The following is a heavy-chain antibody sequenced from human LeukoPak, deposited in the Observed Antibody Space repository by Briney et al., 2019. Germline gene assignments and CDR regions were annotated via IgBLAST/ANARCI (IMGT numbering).Heavy chain of an antibody. D-gene: IGHD3-22*01. CDR3: VRVVSSGYSRMDV. V-gene: IGHV4-30-4*08. Sequence: SETLSLTCTVSGGSISSGDYYWSWIRQPPGKGLEWIGYIYYSGSTYYNPSLKSRVSISVDTSKNQFSLKLGSVTAADTAVYYCVRVVSSGYSRMDVWGKGTTVTVSS. J-gene: IGHJ6*04. CDR1: GGSISSGDYY. CDR2: IYYSGST.